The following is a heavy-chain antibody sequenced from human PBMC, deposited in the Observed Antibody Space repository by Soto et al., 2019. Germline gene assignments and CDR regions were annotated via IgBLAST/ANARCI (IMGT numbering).Heavy chain of an antibody. CDR2: VNPIVSMS. V-gene: IGHV1-69*02. CDR3: ARSYGSGYRAFDY. Sequence: QVQLVQSGAEVKRPGSSVKVSCKASGDTFNFYSINWVRQAPGLELEWMVRVNPIVSMSNSAQKFQGRVTITADKSTRTAYMELSSLRSEDTAIYYCARSYGSGYRAFDYWGPGALVTVSS. CDR1: GDTFNFYS. J-gene: IGHJ4*02. D-gene: IGHD3-10*01.